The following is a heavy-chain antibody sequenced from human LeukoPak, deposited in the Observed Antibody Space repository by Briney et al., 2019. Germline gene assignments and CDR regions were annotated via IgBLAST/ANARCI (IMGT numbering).Heavy chain of an antibody. CDR1: GATFSSYA. V-gene: IGHV1-69*04. D-gene: IGHD1-26*01. CDR2: IIPMLGTV. CDR3: ARDQKVGATPYFGMDV. J-gene: IGHJ6*02. Sequence: SVKVSCKASGATFSSYAINWVRQAPGQGLEWMGRIIPMLGTVNYAQKFQGRVTIIADKFTSTAYMEVSSLRSEDTAVYYCARDQKVGATPYFGMDVWGQGTTVTVSS.